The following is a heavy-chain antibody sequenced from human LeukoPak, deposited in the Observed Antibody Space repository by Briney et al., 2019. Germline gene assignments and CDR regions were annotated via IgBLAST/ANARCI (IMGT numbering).Heavy chain of an antibody. CDR1: GYTFTSYG. Sequence: GASVKVSCKASGYTFTSYGISWVRQAPGQGLEWMGWISAYNGNTNYAQKLQGRVTMTTDTSTSTAYMELRSLRSDDTAVYYCARKGGTSAAAMGYYYYYMDVWGKGTTVTVSS. V-gene: IGHV1-18*01. D-gene: IGHD6-13*01. J-gene: IGHJ6*03. CDR3: ARKGGTSAAAMGYYYYYMDV. CDR2: ISAYNGNT.